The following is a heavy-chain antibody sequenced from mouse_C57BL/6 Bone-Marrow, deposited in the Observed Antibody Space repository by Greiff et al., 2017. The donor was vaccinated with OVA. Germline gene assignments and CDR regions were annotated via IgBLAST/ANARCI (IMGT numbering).Heavy chain of an antibody. CDR2: IYPGDGDT. CDR3: ARRVLRPYWYFDV. V-gene: IGHV1-82*01. Sequence: QVQLQQSGPELVKPGASVKISCKASGYAFSNSWMNWVKQRPGKGLEWIGGIYPGDGDTNYNEKFKGKATLTADKSSNTAYMQLSSLTSEDSAVYFCARRVLRPYWYFDVWGKGTTVTVSS. D-gene: IGHD1-2*01. J-gene: IGHJ1*03. CDR1: GYAFSNSW.